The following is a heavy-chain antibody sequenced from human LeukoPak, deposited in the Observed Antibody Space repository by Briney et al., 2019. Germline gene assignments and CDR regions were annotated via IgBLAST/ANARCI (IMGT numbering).Heavy chain of an antibody. CDR3: VCRAASYYFDY. J-gene: IGHJ4*02. V-gene: IGHV4-4*02. D-gene: IGHD6-13*01. Sequence: SATLSLTCAVSGGSISSSNWWSWVRAPPGKGLEWIGEIYHSGSTNYNPSLKSRVTISVDKSKNQFSLKLSSVTAADSAVYYCVCRAASYYFDYWGQGTLVTVSS. CDR1: GGSISSSNW. CDR2: IYHSGST.